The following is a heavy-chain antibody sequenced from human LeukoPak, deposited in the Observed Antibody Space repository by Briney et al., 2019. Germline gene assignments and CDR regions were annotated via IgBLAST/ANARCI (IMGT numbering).Heavy chain of an antibody. CDR3: AKNLDGLGSWSYFDY. CDR1: GFTFSSYA. Sequence: GGSLRLSCAASGFTFSSYAMSWVRQAPGKGLEWVSAISGSGGSTYYADSVKGRFTISRDNSKNTLYLQMNSLRAEDTAVYYCAKNLDGLGSWSYFDYWGQGTLVTVSS. D-gene: IGHD3-10*01. J-gene: IGHJ4*02. V-gene: IGHV3-23*01. CDR2: ISGSGGST.